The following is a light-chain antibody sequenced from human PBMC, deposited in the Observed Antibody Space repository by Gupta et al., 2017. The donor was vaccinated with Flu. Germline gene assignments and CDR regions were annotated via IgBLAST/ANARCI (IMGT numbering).Light chain of an antibody. CDR1: QSVGVA. CDR3: QQFNNWPFT. J-gene: IGKJ1*01. CDR2: DSS. V-gene: IGKV3-15*01. Sequence: ATLSCTASQSVGVALAWYQQKPGQTPRPLIYDSSFRATGVPARFSAGGSGTEFTLTISSLQPEDFAVYYCQQFNNWPFTFGQG.